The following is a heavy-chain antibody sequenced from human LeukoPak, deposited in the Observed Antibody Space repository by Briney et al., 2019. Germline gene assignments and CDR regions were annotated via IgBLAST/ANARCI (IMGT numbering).Heavy chain of an antibody. CDR1: GYTFTSYY. J-gene: IGHJ4*02. V-gene: IGHV1-46*01. Sequence: ASVKVSCKASGYTFTSYYMHWLRQAPGQGLEWMGIINPSGGSTSYAQKFQGRATMTRDTSTSTVYMELSSLRSEDTAVYYCARAIIAVAGFDYWGQGTLVTVSS. CDR2: INPSGGST. CDR3: ARAIIAVAGFDY. D-gene: IGHD6-19*01.